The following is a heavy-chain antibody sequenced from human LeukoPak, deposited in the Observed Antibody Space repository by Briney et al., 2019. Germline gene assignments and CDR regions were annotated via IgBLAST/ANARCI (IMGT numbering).Heavy chain of an antibody. V-gene: IGHV1-2*02. CDR3: ARDRGTTVTTYWFDP. Sequence: ASVKVSCKASGYTFTGYYMRWVRQAPGQGLEWMGWINPNSGGTNYAQKFQGRVTMTRDTSISTAYMELSRLRSDDTAVYYCARDRGTTVTTYWFDPWGQGTLVTVSS. CDR1: GYTFTGYY. CDR2: INPNSGGT. J-gene: IGHJ5*02. D-gene: IGHD4-17*01.